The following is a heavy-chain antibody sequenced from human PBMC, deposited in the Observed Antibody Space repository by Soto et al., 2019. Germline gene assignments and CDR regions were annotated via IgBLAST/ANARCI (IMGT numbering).Heavy chain of an antibody. Sequence: GGSLRLSCAASGFTVSSNYMSWVRQAPGKGLEWVSVIYSGGSTYYADSVKGRFTISRDNSKNTLYLQMNNLRAEDTAVYYCARAPDIVVVPAANYYYYYGMDVWGQGTTVTVSS. CDR2: IYSGGST. V-gene: IGHV3-66*01. CDR1: GFTVSSNY. J-gene: IGHJ6*02. D-gene: IGHD2-2*01. CDR3: ARAPDIVVVPAANYYYYYGMDV.